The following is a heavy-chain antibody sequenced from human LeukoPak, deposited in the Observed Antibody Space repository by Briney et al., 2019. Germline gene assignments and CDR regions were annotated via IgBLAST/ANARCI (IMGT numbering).Heavy chain of an antibody. CDR1: GGSINNYY. CDR3: ARASYYESRNNIAFDI. V-gene: IGHV4-4*07. D-gene: IGHD3-10*01. Sequence: SETLSLTCTVSGGSINNYYWSWIRQPAGKGLEWIGRINPSGSTKNNPSLKSRVTMSLDTRKNQLSLNLGSVTAADTAVYYCARASYYESRNNIAFDIWGRGTMVILSS. CDR2: INPSGST. J-gene: IGHJ3*02.